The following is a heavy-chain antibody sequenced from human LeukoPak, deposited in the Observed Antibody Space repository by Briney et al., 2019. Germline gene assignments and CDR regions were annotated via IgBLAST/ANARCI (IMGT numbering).Heavy chain of an antibody. V-gene: IGHV3-23*01. Sequence: PSETLSLTCTVSGGSISSSSYYWGWIRQAPGKGLEWVSAISGSGGSTYYADSVKGRFTISRDNSKNTLYLQMNSLRAEDTAVYYCAKSQYSSGYYFEFDYWGQGTLVTVSS. CDR2: ISGSGGST. J-gene: IGHJ4*02. CDR1: GGSISSSSYY. D-gene: IGHD3-22*01. CDR3: AKSQYSSGYYFEFDY.